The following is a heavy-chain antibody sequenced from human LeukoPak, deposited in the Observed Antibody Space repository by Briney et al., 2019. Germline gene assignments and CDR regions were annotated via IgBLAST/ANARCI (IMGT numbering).Heavy chain of an antibody. CDR3: ARDWAGAVRWYFDL. Sequence: GESLKISCAASGFTFSSYAMHWVRQAPGKGLEYVSAISHNGGSTYYANSVKGRFTISRDNSKNTLYLQMGSLREEDMAVYYCARDWAGAVRWYFDLWGRGTLVTVSS. CDR1: GFTFSSYA. D-gene: IGHD3-16*01. CDR2: ISHNGGST. J-gene: IGHJ2*01. V-gene: IGHV3-64*01.